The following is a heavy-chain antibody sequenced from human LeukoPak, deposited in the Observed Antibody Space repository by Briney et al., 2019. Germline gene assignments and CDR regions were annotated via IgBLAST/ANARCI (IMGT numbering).Heavy chain of an antibody. CDR2: IKEDGSEK. D-gene: IGHD3-22*01. V-gene: IGHV3-7*05. J-gene: IGHJ3*02. Sequence: GGSLRLSCVASGITFRTDWMSWVRQAPGQGLEWVANIKEDGSEKYYVDSMRGRFTISRDNAKSSLYLQMNSLRAEDTAVYYCARESLYYYDSRIWGQGTMVTVSS. CDR3: ARESLYYYDSRI. CDR1: GITFRTDW.